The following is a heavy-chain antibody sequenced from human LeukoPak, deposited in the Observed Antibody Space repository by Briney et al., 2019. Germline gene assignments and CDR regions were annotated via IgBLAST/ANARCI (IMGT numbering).Heavy chain of an antibody. D-gene: IGHD1-20*01. CDR1: GFTFDDYD. Sequence: PGGSLRLSCAASGFTFDDYDMNWVRQAPGKGLEWVSSISTSSTYIYYADSVKGRFTISRDNAKNSLHLQMNSLRAEDTAVYYCARDPPFIIGTAFFDYWGQGTLVTVSS. J-gene: IGHJ4*02. CDR3: ARDPPFIIGTAFFDY. CDR2: ISTSSTYI. V-gene: IGHV3-21*01.